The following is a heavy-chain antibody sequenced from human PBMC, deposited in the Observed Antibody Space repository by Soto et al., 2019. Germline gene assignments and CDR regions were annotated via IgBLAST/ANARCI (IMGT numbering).Heavy chain of an antibody. CDR1: GYSFTSYW. V-gene: IGHV5-51*01. J-gene: IGHJ6*02. CDR2: IYPGDSDT. Sequence: PGESLKISCKGSGYSFTSYWIGWVRQMPGKGLEWMGIIYPGDSDTRYSPSFQGQVTISADKSISTAYLQWSSLKASDTAMYYCARHGKEQLVKFWGMDYYYGMDVWGQGTTVTVSS. CDR3: ARHGKEQLVKFWGMDYYYGMDV. D-gene: IGHD6-13*01.